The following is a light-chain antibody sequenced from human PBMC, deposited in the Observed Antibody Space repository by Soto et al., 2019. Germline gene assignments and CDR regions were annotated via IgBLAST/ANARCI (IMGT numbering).Light chain of an antibody. CDR2: EGS. Sequence: QSARTQPASVSGSPGQSITISCTGTISDVGSYNLVSWYQQHPGKAPKLMIYEGSKRPSGVSNRFSGSKSGNTASLTISGLQAEDEADYYCCSYAGSRTYVFGTGTRSPS. CDR3: CSYAGSRTYV. CDR1: ISDVGSYNL. V-gene: IGLV2-23*01. J-gene: IGLJ1*01.